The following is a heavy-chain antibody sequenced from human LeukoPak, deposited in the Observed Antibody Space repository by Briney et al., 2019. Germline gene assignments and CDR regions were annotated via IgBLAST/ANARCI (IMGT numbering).Heavy chain of an antibody. J-gene: IGHJ4*02. CDR2: IDTSGST. D-gene: IGHD5-12*01. V-gene: IGHV4-4*07. CDR3: ARGRGKFDY. CDR1: GASISDYY. Sequence: PSETLSFTRIVSGASISDYYWSWIRQPAGKGLEWIGRIDTSGSTNYKPSLKSRLTMSVDTSKNQFSLKLSSVTAADTAVYYCARGRGKFDYWGQGTLVTVSS.